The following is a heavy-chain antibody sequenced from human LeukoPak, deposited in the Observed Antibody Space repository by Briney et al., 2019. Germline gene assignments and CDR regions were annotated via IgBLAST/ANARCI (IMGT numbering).Heavy chain of an antibody. CDR3: ARGSVAAAGTGTFDY. Sequence: SETLSLTCAVYGGSFSGYYWSWIRQPPGKGLEGIGEINHSGSTNYNPSLKSRVTISVDTSKNQFSLKLSSVTAADTAVYYCARGSVAAAGTGTFDYWGQGTLVTVSS. V-gene: IGHV4-34*01. CDR1: GGSFSGYY. CDR2: INHSGST. J-gene: IGHJ4*02. D-gene: IGHD6-13*01.